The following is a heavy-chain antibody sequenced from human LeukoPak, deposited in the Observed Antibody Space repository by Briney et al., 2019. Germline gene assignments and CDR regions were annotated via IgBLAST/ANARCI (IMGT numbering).Heavy chain of an antibody. V-gene: IGHV3-7*01. CDR1: GFTFSRHW. Sequence: GGSLRLSCAASGFTFSRHWMTWVRQAPGEGLEWVANIKEDESEKYYVDSVKGRFTISRDNAKNSLYLQMKSLRAEDTAVYYCARDTPGEESHWGQGTLVTVSS. CDR3: ARDTPGEESH. J-gene: IGHJ4*02. D-gene: IGHD2-2*01. CDR2: IKEDESEK.